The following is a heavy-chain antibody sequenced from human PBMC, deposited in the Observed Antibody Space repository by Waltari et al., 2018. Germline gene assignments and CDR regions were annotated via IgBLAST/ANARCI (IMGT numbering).Heavy chain of an antibody. CDR3: ARDRVAWGAGSYYTLDY. V-gene: IGHV1-69*01. CDR2: IIPIFGTA. CDR1: GGTFSSYA. Sequence: QVQLVQSGAEVKKPGSSVKVSCKASGGTFSSYAISWVRQAPGQGLEWMGGIIPIFGTANYAQKCQGRFTITADESTSTAYMELSSLRSEDTAVYYCARDRVAWGAGSYYTLDYWGQGTLVTVSS. D-gene: IGHD3-10*01. J-gene: IGHJ4*02.